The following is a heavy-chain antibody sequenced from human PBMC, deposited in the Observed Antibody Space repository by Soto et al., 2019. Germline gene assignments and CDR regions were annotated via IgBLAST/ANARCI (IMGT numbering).Heavy chain of an antibody. CDR3: ARVYAGITIFGVVTPAGWFDP. CDR1: GGSISSGDYY. D-gene: IGHD3-3*01. CDR2: IYYSGST. Sequence: KSSETLSLTCTVSGGSISSGDYYWSWIRQPPGKGLEWIGYIYYSGSTYYNPSLKSRVTISVDTSKNQFSLKLSSVTAADTAVYYCARVYAGITIFGVVTPAGWFDPWGQGTLVTVSS. J-gene: IGHJ5*02. V-gene: IGHV4-30-4*01.